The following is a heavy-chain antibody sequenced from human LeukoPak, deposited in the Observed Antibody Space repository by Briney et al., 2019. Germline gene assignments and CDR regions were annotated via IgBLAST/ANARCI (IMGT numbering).Heavy chain of an antibody. CDR3: ARDRDYSNSLDY. V-gene: IGHV4-4*07. J-gene: IGHJ4*02. D-gene: IGHD6-6*01. Sequence: SETLSLTCTVSGDSISSCYWSWIRQPAEKGLEWIGRICTSGTINYNPSLKNRVTMSVDTSKNQFSLKPTSVTAADTAVYYCARDRDYSNSLDYWGQGTLVTVSS. CDR1: GDSISSCY. CDR2: ICTSGTI.